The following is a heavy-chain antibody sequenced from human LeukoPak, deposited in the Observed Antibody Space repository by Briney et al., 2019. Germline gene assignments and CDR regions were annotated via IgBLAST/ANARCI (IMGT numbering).Heavy chain of an antibody. Sequence: SETLSLTCTVSGGSISSGGYCRSWIRQHPGKGLEWIGYIYYSGSTYYNPSLKTRVTISVDTSKNQFSLKLRSVTAADTAVYYCARDVPDSSGYYDVSYFDYWGQGTLVTVSS. CDR1: GGSISSGGYC. V-gene: IGHV4-31*03. D-gene: IGHD3-22*01. J-gene: IGHJ4*02. CDR3: ARDVPDSSGYYDVSYFDY. CDR2: IYYSGST.